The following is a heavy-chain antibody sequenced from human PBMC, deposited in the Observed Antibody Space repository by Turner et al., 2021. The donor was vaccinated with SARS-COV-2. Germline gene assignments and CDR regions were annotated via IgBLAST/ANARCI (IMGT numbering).Heavy chain of an antibody. J-gene: IGHJ4*02. V-gene: IGHV3-30*18. CDR3: AKQQGLYSNPMYYFDY. Sequence: QVQLVESGGGVVQPGRSLRLSCAASGFTFSSYGMHWVRQAPGKGLEWVAVTSYDGSHKYYADSVKGRFTISRDNSKNTLYLQMNSLRAEDTAVYYCAKQQGLYSNPMYYFDYWGQGTLVTVSS. D-gene: IGHD4-4*01. CDR1: GFTFSSYG. CDR2: TSYDGSHK.